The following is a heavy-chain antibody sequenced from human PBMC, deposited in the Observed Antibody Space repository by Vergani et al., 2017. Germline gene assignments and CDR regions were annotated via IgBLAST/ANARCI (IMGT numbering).Heavy chain of an antibody. V-gene: IGHV4-39*01. Sequence: QLQLQESGPGLVKPSETLSLTCTVSGGSISSSSYYWGWILQPPGKGLEWIGSIYYSGSTYYNPSLKSRVTISVDTSKNQFSLKLSSVTAADTAVYYCARMEWLQNWFDPWGQGTLVTVSS. J-gene: IGHJ5*02. CDR2: IYYSGST. CDR1: GGSISSSSYY. CDR3: ARMEWLQNWFDP. D-gene: IGHD5-12*01.